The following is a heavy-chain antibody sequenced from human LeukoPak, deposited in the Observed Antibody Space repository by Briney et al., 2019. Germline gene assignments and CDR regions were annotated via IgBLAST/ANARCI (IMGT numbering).Heavy chain of an antibody. CDR2: MNPNSGGT. CDR1: GYTFTGYY. D-gene: IGHD2-2*03. Sequence: ASVTVSCKASGYTFTGYYMHWVRQGPGPGTEWMEWMNPNSGGTNYAQKFQGRVTMTRDTSISTAYMELSRLRSDDTAVYYCARDSGYCSSTSCRPYYYYGMDVWGQGTTVTVSS. CDR3: ARDSGYCSSTSCRPYYYYGMDV. J-gene: IGHJ6*02. V-gene: IGHV1-2*02.